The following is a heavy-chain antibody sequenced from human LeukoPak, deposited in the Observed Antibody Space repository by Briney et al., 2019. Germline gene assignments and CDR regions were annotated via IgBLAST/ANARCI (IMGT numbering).Heavy chain of an antibody. Sequence: PSETLSLTCTVSGGSISGTYYWSWIRQPPGKGLEWIGYIYYTGTTDSNPSLKSRVTISVDTSRNQISLNLNSVTAADTAVYYCARGHQGLDPWGQGILVSVSS. D-gene: IGHD2-2*01. V-gene: IGHV4-59*08. CDR2: IYYTGTT. CDR3: ARGHQGLDP. CDR1: GGSISGTYY. J-gene: IGHJ5*02.